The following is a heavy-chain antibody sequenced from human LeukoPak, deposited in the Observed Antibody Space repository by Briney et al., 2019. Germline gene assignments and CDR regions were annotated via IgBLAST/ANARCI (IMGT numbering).Heavy chain of an antibody. V-gene: IGHV3-23*01. CDR2: ISYSGGST. CDR3: AKDKDYSKFYFDY. CDR1: GFTYSIYA. Sequence: GGSLTLSCAPSGFTYSIYAVICVRQAPGKGVECVSYISYSGGSTYYADSVKGRFTISRDNSKNTLYLQMNSLRAEDTAVYYCAKDKDYSKFYFDYWGQGTLVTVSS. D-gene: IGHD4-11*01. J-gene: IGHJ4*02.